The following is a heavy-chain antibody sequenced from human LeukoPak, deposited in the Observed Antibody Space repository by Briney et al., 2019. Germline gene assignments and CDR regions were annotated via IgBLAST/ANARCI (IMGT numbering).Heavy chain of an antibody. V-gene: IGHV1-24*01. Sequence: ASVKVSCKVSGYTLTELSMHWVRQAPGKGLEWMGGFDPEDGETIYAQKFQGRVTMTTDTSTSTAYMELRSLRSDDTAVYYCARDRDDSSGYYSRGVFTNYYYYGMDVWGQGTTVTVSS. CDR3: ARDRDDSSGYYSRGVFTNYYYYGMDV. D-gene: IGHD3-22*01. CDR1: GYTLTELS. J-gene: IGHJ6*02. CDR2: FDPEDGET.